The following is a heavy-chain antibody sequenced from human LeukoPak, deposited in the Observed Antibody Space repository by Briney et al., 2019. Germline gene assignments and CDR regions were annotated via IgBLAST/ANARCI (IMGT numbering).Heavy chain of an antibody. Sequence: GASVKVSCKASGYTFTGYYMHWVPQPPGQGLEWMGWINPNSGGTNYAQKFQGRVTMTRDTSISTAYMALSRLTIDDTAVYYDARDAYYDFWSGDRDYYYMDVWGKGTTVTVSS. CDR2: INPNSGGT. CDR3: ARDAYYDFWSGDRDYYYMDV. J-gene: IGHJ6*03. CDR1: GYTFTGYY. D-gene: IGHD3-3*01. V-gene: IGHV1-2*02.